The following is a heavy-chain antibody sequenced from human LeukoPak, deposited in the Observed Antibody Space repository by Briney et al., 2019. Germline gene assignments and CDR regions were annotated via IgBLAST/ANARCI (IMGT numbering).Heavy chain of an antibody. CDR1: GFTFSSYS. CDR2: ISSSSSYI. D-gene: IGHD2-2*01. J-gene: IGHJ5*02. V-gene: IGHV3-21*01. CDR3: ARIVVPAAMRGGWFDP. Sequence: GESLRLSCAASGFTFSSYSMNWVRQPPGKGMEWVSSISSSSSYIYYADSVKGRFTISRDNAKNSLYLQMNSLRAEDTAVYYCARIVVPAAMRGGWFDPWGQGTLVTVSS.